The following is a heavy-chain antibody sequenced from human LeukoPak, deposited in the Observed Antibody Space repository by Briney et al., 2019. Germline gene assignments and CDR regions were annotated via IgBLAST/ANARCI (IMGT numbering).Heavy chain of an antibody. D-gene: IGHD1-26*01. CDR1: GFTFSSYT. J-gene: IGHJ4*02. V-gene: IGHV3-21*04. CDR3: ARGREFDY. CDR2: ISTSSIYI. Sequence: PGGSLRLSCAASGFTFSSYTMNWVRQAPGKGLEWVSSISTSSIYIYYADSVKGRFTISRDNAKNSLYLQMNSLRAEDTALYYCARGREFDYWGQGTLVTVSS.